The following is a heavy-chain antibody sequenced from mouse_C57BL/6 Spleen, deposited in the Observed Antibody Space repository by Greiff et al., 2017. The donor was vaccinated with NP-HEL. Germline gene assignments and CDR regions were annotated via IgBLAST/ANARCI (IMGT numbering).Heavy chain of an antibody. D-gene: IGHD2-3*01. Sequence: EVQLQQSGPELVKPGASVKISCKASGYTFTDYYMNWVKQSHGKSLEWIGDINPNNGGTSYNQKFKGKATLTVDKSSSTAYMELRSLTSEDSAVYYCARGIYDGYYELAYWGRGTLVTVSA. J-gene: IGHJ3*01. CDR2: INPNNGGT. CDR3: ARGIYDGYYELAY. V-gene: IGHV1-26*01. CDR1: GYTFTDYY.